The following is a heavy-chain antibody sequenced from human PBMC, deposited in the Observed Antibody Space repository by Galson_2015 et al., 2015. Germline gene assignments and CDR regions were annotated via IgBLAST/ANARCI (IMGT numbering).Heavy chain of an antibody. Sequence: VSCKASGGTFSSYAISWVRQAPGQGLEWMGGIIPIFGTANYAQKFQGRVTITADESTSTAYMELSSLRSEDTAVYYCARVADYYGSGSYYGYWGQGTLVTVSS. V-gene: IGHV1-69*01. CDR1: GGTFSSYA. D-gene: IGHD3-10*01. CDR3: ARVADYYGSGSYYGY. CDR2: IIPIFGTA. J-gene: IGHJ4*02.